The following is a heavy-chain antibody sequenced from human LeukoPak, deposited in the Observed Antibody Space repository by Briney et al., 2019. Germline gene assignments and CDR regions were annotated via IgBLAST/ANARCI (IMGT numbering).Heavy chain of an antibody. CDR3: ARQPPSTAGAFDI. CDR1: GGSISSYY. J-gene: IGHJ3*02. V-gene: IGHV4-59*08. D-gene: IGHD2-2*01. Sequence: SDTLSLSCTVSGGSISSYYLSWMRQPPGKGLEWIGHSYYSGSTNYNPSLKSRVTISVDPSKNQVSLKLSSVTAADTAVYYCARQPPSTAGAFDIWGQGTMVTVSS. CDR2: SYYSGST.